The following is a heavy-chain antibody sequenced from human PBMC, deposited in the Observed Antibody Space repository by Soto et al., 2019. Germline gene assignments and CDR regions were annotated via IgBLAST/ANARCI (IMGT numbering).Heavy chain of an antibody. CDR2: IFYSGST. V-gene: IGHV4-59*01. D-gene: IGHD3-9*01. CDR1: GGSIGRYY. J-gene: IGHJ5*02. CDR3: ARDGYDILTGYPGYNWFDP. Sequence: PSETLSLTCTVSGGSIGRYYWSWIRQPPGKGLEWIGYIFYSGSTIYNPSLRSRVTMSVDTSKNQFSLKLSSVTAADTAVYYCARDGYDILTGYPGYNWFDPWGQGTLVTVS.